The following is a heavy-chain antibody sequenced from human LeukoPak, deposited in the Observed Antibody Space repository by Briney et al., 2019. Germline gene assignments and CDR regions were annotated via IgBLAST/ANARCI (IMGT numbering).Heavy chain of an antibody. V-gene: IGHV1-69*06. Sequence: SVKVSCKASGYTFTGYYMHWVRQAPGQGLEWMGGIIPIFGTANYAQKFQGRVTITADKSTSTAYMELSSLRSEDTAVYYCARGFMTTVTTSLDYWGQGTLVTVSS. J-gene: IGHJ4*02. CDR1: GYTFTGYY. CDR3: ARGFMTTVTTSLDY. CDR2: IIPIFGTA. D-gene: IGHD4-17*01.